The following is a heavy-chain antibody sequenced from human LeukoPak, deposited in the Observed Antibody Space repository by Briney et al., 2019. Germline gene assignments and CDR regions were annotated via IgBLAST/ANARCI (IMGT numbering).Heavy chain of an antibody. CDR1: GFSVSSNY. J-gene: IGHJ5*02. CDR3: ARDQDDYGGHDP. CDR2: IYSGGTT. D-gene: IGHD4-23*01. Sequence: PGGSLRLSCAASGFSVSSNYMTWVRQAPGKGLEWVSVIYSGGTTYYADSVKGRFTISRDNSKNTLYLQMNSLRAEDTAVYYCARDQDDYGGHDPWGQGTLVTVSS. V-gene: IGHV3-66*02.